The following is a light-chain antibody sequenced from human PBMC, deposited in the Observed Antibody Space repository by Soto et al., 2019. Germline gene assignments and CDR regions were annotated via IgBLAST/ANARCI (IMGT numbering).Light chain of an antibody. J-gene: IGLJ1*01. V-gene: IGLV2-11*01. CDR3: CSYAGSYTLYV. CDR2: DVS. Sequence: QSALTQPRSVSGSPGQSVTISCTGTSSDVGGYNYVSWYQQHPGKAPKLMIYDVSKRPSGVPDRFSGSKSGNTASLTISGLQAEDEADHYCCSYAGSYTLYVFGPGTKVTVL. CDR1: SSDVGGYNY.